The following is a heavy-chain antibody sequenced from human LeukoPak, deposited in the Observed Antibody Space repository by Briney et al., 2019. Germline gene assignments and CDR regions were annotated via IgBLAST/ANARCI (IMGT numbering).Heavy chain of an antibody. D-gene: IGHD5-24*01. CDR2: INHSGST. Sequence: SGGSLRLSCAASGFTFSSYEMNWIRQSPGKGLEWIGEINHSGSTNYHPSLKSRVTISADTSKNQFSLKLRSVTAADTAVYYCARVGDGNNRPPDYWGQGTLVTVSS. J-gene: IGHJ4*02. V-gene: IGHV4-34*01. CDR1: GFTFSSYE. CDR3: ARVGDGNNRPPDY.